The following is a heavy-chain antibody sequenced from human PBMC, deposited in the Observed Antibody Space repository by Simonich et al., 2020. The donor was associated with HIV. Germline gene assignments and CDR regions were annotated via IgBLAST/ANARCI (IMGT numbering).Heavy chain of an antibody. J-gene: IGHJ3*02. Sequence: QVQLVQSGAEVKKPGASVKVSCKASGYTFTSYYMNWVRRAPGQGLEWMGKITPGGSRTYAQKFKGRVTMTRDTSTSTVYMELSSRRSEDTAVYYCATHGPGIYSSALDIWGQGTKVTVSS. D-gene: IGHD6-6*01. CDR1: GYTFTSYY. V-gene: IGHV1-46*01. CDR2: ITPGGSR. CDR3: ATHGPGIYSSALDI.